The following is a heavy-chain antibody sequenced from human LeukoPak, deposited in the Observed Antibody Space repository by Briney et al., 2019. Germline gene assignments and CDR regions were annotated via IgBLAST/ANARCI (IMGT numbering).Heavy chain of an antibody. CDR1: GYTFTSYG. D-gene: IGHD1-26*01. Sequence: ASVKVSCKASGYTFTSYGISWVRQAPGQGLEWMGWISAYNGNTNYAQKLQGRATMTTDTSTSTAYMELRSLRSDDTAVYYCARLAKRAWEFDYWGQGTLVTVSS. CDR3: ARLAKRAWEFDY. V-gene: IGHV1-18*01. CDR2: ISAYNGNT. J-gene: IGHJ4*02.